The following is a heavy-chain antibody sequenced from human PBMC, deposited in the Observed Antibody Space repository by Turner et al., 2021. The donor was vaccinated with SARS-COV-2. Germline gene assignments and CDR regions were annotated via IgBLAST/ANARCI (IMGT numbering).Heavy chain of an antibody. V-gene: IGHV3-33*08. J-gene: IGHJ3*02. CDR3: AREDLYDSSGYYYSGAFDI. CDR2: TWFDGNNK. Sequence: QVQLVESGGGVVQPGRSLRLSCAASGFTFSSYGMHWVRQAPGKGLEWVAVTWFDGNNKYYADSVKGRFTISRDNSKNTLYLQMNSLRAEDTAVYYCAREDLYDSSGYYYSGAFDIWGQGTMVTVSS. CDR1: GFTFSSYG. D-gene: IGHD3-22*01.